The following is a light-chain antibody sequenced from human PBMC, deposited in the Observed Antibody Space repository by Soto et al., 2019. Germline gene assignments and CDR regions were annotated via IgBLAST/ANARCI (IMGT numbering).Light chain of an antibody. CDR3: MQSLQTLPLT. Sequence: DIVMTQSPLSLPVTPGEPASISCRSSQSLLHSNGYNYLDWYLQKPGQSPQLLIYLASNRSSGVSDRVSGSGSGTDFTLKISRVEAEDVGVYYCMQSLQTLPLTFGGGTKVEMK. CDR2: LAS. J-gene: IGKJ4*01. CDR1: QSLLHSNGYNY. V-gene: IGKV2-28*01.